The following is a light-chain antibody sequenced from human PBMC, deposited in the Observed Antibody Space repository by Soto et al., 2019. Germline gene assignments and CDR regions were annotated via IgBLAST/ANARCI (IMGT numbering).Light chain of an antibody. V-gene: IGKV1-5*03. CDR2: KAS. J-gene: IGKJ1*01. CDR3: QKYNSAPQT. CDR1: ESISRW. Sequence: DIQMTQAHSTLSASVGDRVTITCRACESISRWLAWYQQKPGKAPKLLIYKASSLESGVPSRFSGSGSGTEFTLTINSLQADDVATYYCQKYNSAPQTFGQGTKV.